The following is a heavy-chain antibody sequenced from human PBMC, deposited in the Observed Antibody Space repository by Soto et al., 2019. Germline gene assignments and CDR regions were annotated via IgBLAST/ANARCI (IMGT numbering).Heavy chain of an antibody. CDR2: ISYDGSNK. D-gene: IGHD6-13*01. Sequence: QHGGSLRLSCAASGETFSSSGMDGVRKEKGKGLEWVAVISYDGSNKYYADSVKGRFTISRDNSKNTLYLQMNSLRAEDTAVYYCANPRWYSSSPRAFAFDIWGQGTMVTVSS. CDR1: GETFSSSG. J-gene: IGHJ3*02. CDR3: ANPRWYSSSPRAFAFDI. V-gene: IGHV3-30*18.